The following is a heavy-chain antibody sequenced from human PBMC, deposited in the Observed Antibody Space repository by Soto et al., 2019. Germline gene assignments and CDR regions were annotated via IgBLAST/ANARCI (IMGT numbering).Heavy chain of an antibody. J-gene: IGHJ6*03. CDR2: IIPILGIA. D-gene: IGHD2-2*01. CDR1: GGTFSSYT. Sequence: GASVKVSCKASGGTFSSYTISWVRQAPGQGLEWMGRIIPILGIANYAQKFQGRVTITADKSTSTAYMELSSLRSEDTAVYYCARDNYQLLSNYYYYYMDVWGKGTTVTVSS. V-gene: IGHV1-69*04. CDR3: ARDNYQLLSNYYYYYMDV.